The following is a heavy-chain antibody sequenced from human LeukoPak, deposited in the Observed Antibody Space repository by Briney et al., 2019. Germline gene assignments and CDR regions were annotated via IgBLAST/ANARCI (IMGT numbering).Heavy chain of an antibody. CDR2: IYSSGGT. V-gene: IGHV4-59*01. D-gene: IGHD3-3*01. Sequence: SETLSLTCTVSGFSISTYSWSWIRQPPGKGLEWVGYIYSSGGTDHNPSLKSRVTMSVDTSTNQFSLKLSSVTAADTAVYYCARVGDFWSEPTWFDPWGQGTLVTVSS. J-gene: IGHJ5*02. CDR3: ARVGDFWSEPTWFDP. CDR1: GFSISTYS.